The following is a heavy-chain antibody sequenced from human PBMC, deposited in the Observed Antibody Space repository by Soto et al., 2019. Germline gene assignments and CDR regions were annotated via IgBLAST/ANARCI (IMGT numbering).Heavy chain of an antibody. D-gene: IGHD3-22*01. Sequence: ASVKVSCKASGYTFTSYGIIWVRQAPGQGLEWMGWISAYNGNTNYAQKLQGRVTMTTDTSTSTAYMELRSLRSDDTAVYYCARDYQYYDSSGYYFAPFWDYWGQGTLVTVSS. V-gene: IGHV1-18*01. CDR3: ARDYQYYDSSGYYFAPFWDY. CDR2: ISAYNGNT. CDR1: GYTFTSYG. J-gene: IGHJ4*02.